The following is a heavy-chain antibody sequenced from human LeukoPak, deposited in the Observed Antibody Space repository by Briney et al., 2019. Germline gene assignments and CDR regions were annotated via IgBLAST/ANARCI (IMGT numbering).Heavy chain of an antibody. Sequence: GGSLRLSCAVSGFTFSSYAMSWVRQAPGRGLEWVSAISDSGDSTYYADSVKGRFTVSRDNSKNTLYLQMNSLRAEDTAVYYFSIKMRITSWLYYFVYWGERPLVPVS. CDR3: SIKMRITSWLYYFVY. D-gene: IGHD2/OR15-2a*01. CDR1: GFTFSSYA. J-gene: IGHJ4*02. CDR2: ISDSGDST. V-gene: IGHV3-23*01.